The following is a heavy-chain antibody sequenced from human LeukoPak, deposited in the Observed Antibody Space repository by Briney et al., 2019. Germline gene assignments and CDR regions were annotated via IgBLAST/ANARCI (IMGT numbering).Heavy chain of an antibody. CDR3: AKLVDSSGYHDAFDI. J-gene: IGHJ3*02. V-gene: IGHV3-7*01. CDR1: GFPFSTYW. Sequence: GGSLRLSCAASGFPFSTYWMSWVRQAPGKGLEWVANINQDGTEKYYVDSVKGRFTISRDNSKNTLYLQMNSLRAEDTAVYYCAKLVDSSGYHDAFDIWGQGQWSPSLQ. D-gene: IGHD3-22*01. CDR2: INQDGTEK.